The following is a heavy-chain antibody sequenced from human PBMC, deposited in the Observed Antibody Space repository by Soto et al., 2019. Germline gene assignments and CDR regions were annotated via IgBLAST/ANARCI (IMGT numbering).Heavy chain of an antibody. CDR3: TTYSSGWYYYYMDV. Sequence: PGGSLRLSCAASGFTFSNAWMSWVRQAPGKGLEWVGRIKSKTDGGTTDYAAPVKGRFTISRDDSKNTLYLQMNSLKTEDTAVYYCTTYSSGWYYYYMDVWGKGTTVTVSS. J-gene: IGHJ6*03. CDR1: GFTFSNAW. D-gene: IGHD6-19*01. CDR2: IKSKTDGGTT. V-gene: IGHV3-15*01.